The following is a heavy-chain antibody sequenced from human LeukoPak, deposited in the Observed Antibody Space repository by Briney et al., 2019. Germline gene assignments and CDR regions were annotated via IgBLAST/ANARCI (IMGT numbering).Heavy chain of an antibody. J-gene: IGHJ4*02. CDR3: ARSSHYYGSGNYYNPLDY. CDR1: GGSFSGYY. Sequence: PSETLSLTCAVYGGSFSGYYWSWIRQTPGKGLEWIGEINHSGSTNYNPSLKSRVTISVDMFKNQFSLKLSSVTAADTAVYYCARSSHYYGSGNYYNPLDYWGQGTLVTVSS. D-gene: IGHD3-10*01. V-gene: IGHV4-34*01. CDR2: INHSGST.